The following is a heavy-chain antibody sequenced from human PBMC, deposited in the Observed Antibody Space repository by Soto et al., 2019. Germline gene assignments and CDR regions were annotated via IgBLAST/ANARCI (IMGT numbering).Heavy chain of an antibody. CDR2: IYYSGST. Sequence: PSETLSLTCTVSGGSISSGDYYWSWIRQPPGKGLEWIGYIYYSGSTNYNPSLESRVTISVDTSKNQFSLKLNSMTAADTAVYYCARHNYGSGSTYFDYWGQGTLVTVSS. J-gene: IGHJ4*02. CDR1: GGSISSGDYY. V-gene: IGHV4-30-4*01. CDR3: ARHNYGSGSTYFDY. D-gene: IGHD3-10*01.